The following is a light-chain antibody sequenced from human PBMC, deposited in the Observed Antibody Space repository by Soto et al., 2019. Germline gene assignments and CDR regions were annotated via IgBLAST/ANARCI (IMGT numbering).Light chain of an antibody. CDR1: QSISNY. V-gene: IGKV1-39*01. CDR2: AAS. J-gene: IGKJ2*01. CDR3: QQSYSTTLYA. Sequence: DIQMTQSPSSLSASVGDRVTITCRASQSISNYLNWYQQKPGKAPKLLIYAASSLQSGVPSRFSGSRSGTYFTLIIISLQPSDFATYYCQQSYSTTLYAFGQGTKLEIK.